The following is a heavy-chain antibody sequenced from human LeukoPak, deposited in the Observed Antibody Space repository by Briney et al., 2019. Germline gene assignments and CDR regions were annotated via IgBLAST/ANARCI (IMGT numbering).Heavy chain of an antibody. J-gene: IGHJ4*02. CDR2: IIPIFGTA. D-gene: IGHD3-22*01. CDR1: GGTFSSYA. V-gene: IGHV1-69*13. CDR3: AREDSSGYYS. Sequence: ASVKVSCKASGGTFSSYAISWVRQAPGQGLEWMGGIIPIFGTANYAQKFQGRVTITADESTSTAYMELSSLRSEDTAVYYCAREDSSGYYSWGQGTLVTVSS.